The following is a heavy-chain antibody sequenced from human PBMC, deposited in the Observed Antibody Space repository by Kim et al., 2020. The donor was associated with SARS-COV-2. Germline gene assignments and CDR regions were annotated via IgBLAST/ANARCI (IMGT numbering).Heavy chain of an antibody. J-gene: IGHJ3*02. CDR2: ISSSGSTI. CDR1: GFTFSSSE. CDR3: ARDRRESLDI. V-gene: IGHV3-48*03. Sequence: GSLRLSCAASGFTFSSSEMNWVRQAPGKGLEWVSYISSSGSTIYYAGSVKGRFTISRDNAKNSLYLQMNSLRAEDTALYYCARDRRESLDIWGQGTMVTVSS.